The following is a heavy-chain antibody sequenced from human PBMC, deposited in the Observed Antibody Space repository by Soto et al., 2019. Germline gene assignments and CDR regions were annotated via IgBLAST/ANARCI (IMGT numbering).Heavy chain of an antibody. CDR2: FDPEDGET. Sequence: ASVKVSCKVSGYTLTELSMHWVRQAPGKGLEWMGGFDPEDGETIYAQKFQGRVTMTEDTSADTAYMELSSLRSEDTAVYYCATLFSSSWYPPFDYWGQGTLVTVSS. V-gene: IGHV1-24*01. J-gene: IGHJ4*02. D-gene: IGHD6-13*01. CDR1: GYTLTELS. CDR3: ATLFSSSWYPPFDY.